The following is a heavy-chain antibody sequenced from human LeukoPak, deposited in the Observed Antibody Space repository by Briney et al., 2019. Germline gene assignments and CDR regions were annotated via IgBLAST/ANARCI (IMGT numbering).Heavy chain of an antibody. J-gene: IGHJ6*02. D-gene: IGHD2-15*01. CDR1: GYIFTNYA. V-gene: IGHV1-3*01. CDR2: INAGNGNT. CDR3: ARDNVGYCSGGSCPNGYYYYGMDV. Sequence: ASVKVSRKASGYIFTNYAMHWVRQAPGQRLEWMGWINAGNGNTKYSQRFQGRVTITRDTSARTAYMELSSLRSEDTAVYYCARDNVGYCSGGSCPNGYYYYGMDVWGQGTTVTVSS.